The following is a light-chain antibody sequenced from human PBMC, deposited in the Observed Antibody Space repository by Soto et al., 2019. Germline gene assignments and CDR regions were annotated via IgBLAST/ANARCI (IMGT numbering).Light chain of an antibody. CDR2: DAS. CDR1: QSVSSNF. Sequence: EIVLTQSPGTLSLSPGERATLSCRASQSVSSNFLAWYQQQPGQAPRLLIYDASRRATGIPDRFSGSGSGTDFTLTISRLETEDFAVYYCQQYGSSPVTFGPGTKVDIK. J-gene: IGKJ3*01. V-gene: IGKV3-20*01. CDR3: QQYGSSPVT.